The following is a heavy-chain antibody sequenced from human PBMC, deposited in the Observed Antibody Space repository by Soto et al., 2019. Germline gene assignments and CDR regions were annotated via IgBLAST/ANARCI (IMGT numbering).Heavy chain of an antibody. J-gene: IGHJ5*02. Sequence: SETLSLTCTVSGGSISSYYWSWIRQPPGKGLEWIGYFYYSGSTNYNPSLKSRVTISVDTSKNQFSLKLSSVTAADTAVYYCARLVDGYCGYDSSKTNWFDPWGQGTLVTVSS. V-gene: IGHV4-59*08. CDR1: GGSISSYY. D-gene: IGHD5-12*01. CDR2: FYYSGST. CDR3: ARLVDGYCGYDSSKTNWFDP.